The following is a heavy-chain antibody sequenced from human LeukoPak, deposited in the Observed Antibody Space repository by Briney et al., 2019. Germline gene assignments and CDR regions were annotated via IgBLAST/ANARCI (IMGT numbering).Heavy chain of an antibody. V-gene: IGHV4-4*07. CDR1: GGSISSYY. CDR3: ARDNDSRDPPHFDY. J-gene: IGHJ4*02. CDR2: IDTSGNT. D-gene: IGHD3-16*01. Sequence: SETLSLTCTVSGGSISSYYWSWIRQPAGKGLEWIGRIDTSGNTNYKPSLKSRVTMSVDTSKNQFSLKLNSVTAADTAVYYCARDNDSRDPPHFDYWGQGTLVTVSS.